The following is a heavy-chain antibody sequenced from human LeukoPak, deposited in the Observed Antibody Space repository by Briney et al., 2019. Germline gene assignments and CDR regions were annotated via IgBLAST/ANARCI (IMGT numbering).Heavy chain of an antibody. CDR1: GFTFSSYG. J-gene: IGHJ6*04. V-gene: IGHV3-30*18. Sequence: GGSLRLSCVTSGFTFSSYGMHWVRQVPGKGLEWVAVISYDAKSNYQVDSVKGRFTISRDNSKNTLYLQMNSLRAEDTAVYYCAELGITMIGGVWGKGTTVTISS. D-gene: IGHD3-10*02. CDR2: ISYDAKSN. CDR3: AELGITMIGGV.